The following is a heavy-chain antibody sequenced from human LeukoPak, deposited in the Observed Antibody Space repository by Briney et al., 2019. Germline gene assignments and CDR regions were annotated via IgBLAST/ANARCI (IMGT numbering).Heavy chain of an antibody. Sequence: GGSLRLSCAASGFTFSSYGMSWVRQAPGKGLEWVSAISGSGGSTYYADSVKGRFTISRDNSKNTLYLQMNSLRAEDTAVYYCAKDLGQPLALLGYWGQGTLVTVSS. CDR2: ISGSGGST. D-gene: IGHD6-13*01. CDR1: GFTFSSYG. V-gene: IGHV3-23*01. CDR3: AKDLGQPLALLGY. J-gene: IGHJ4*02.